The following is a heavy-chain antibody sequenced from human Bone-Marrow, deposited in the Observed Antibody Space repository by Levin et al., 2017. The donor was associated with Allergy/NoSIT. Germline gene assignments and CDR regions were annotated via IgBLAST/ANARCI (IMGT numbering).Heavy chain of an antibody. D-gene: IGHD3-22*01. CDR3: VRDPDYYDRAFDI. CDR2: INPNSGGT. Sequence: ASVKVSCKASGYTFTDYYMNWVRQAPGQGLERMGWINPNSGGTNYAQKFQGRVTMTRDTSISTAYMELSGLRSDDTAVYYCVRDPDYYDRAFDIWGQGTMVTVSS. J-gene: IGHJ3*02. CDR1: GYTFTDYY. V-gene: IGHV1-2*02.